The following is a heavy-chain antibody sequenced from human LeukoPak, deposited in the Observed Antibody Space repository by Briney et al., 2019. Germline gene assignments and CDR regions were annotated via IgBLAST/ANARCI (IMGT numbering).Heavy chain of an antibody. CDR1: GFMFTNFD. D-gene: IGHD3-10*01. CDR3: VRDGEGVGTSVNYWFDP. V-gene: IGHV1-8*02. Sequence: ASVKVSCKASGFMFTNFDINWVRQASGLGLEWMGWMDPNTGHTGYAQRFQGRVTLTRDTATSTAYMELRGLRSDDTAVYYCVRDGEGVGTSVNYWFDPWGQGTLVTVSS. J-gene: IGHJ5*02. CDR2: MDPNTGHT.